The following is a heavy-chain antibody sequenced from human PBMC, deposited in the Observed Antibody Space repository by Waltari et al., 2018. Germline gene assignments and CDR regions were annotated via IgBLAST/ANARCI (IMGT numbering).Heavy chain of an antibody. D-gene: IGHD2-21*01. CDR2: INAXYGDT. CDR1: GXTFTSYA. CDR3: ARXASVAXIPFRYYHGMDX. Sequence: QVQLXRXGAEVXKPXASVKVSCKASGXTFTSYALHWVRQAPGQSLEWMGWINAXYGDTXYAQKXQGRVVITRDXSANTAYMELSSLRSEDXAVYYCARXASVAXIPFRYYHGMDXWGRGTTVTVSS. J-gene: IGHJ6*02. V-gene: IGHV1-3*01.